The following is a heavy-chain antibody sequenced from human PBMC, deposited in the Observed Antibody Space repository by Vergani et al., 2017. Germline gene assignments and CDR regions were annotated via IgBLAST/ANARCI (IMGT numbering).Heavy chain of an antibody. Sequence: QVQLQESGPGLVKPSGTLSLTCAVSGGSISSSNWWSWVRQPPGKGLEWIGEIYHSGSTNYNPSLKSRVTISVDTSKNQFSLKLSSVTAADTAVYYCARGRRGGIYYYDSSGYFTGYYYYGMDVWGQGTTVTVSS. D-gene: IGHD3-22*01. J-gene: IGHJ6*02. V-gene: IGHV4-4*02. CDR2: IYHSGST. CDR1: GGSISSSNW. CDR3: ARGRRGGIYYYDSSGYFTGYYYYGMDV.